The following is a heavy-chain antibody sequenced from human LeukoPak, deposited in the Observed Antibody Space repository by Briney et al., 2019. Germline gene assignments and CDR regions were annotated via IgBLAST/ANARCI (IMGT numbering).Heavy chain of an antibody. D-gene: IGHD2-2*01. Sequence: TASETLSLTCAVYGGSFSGDYWSWIRQPPGKGLEWIGEINHSESTNYNPSLKSRVTISVDTSKNQFSLKLSSVTAADTAVYYCARRVCSSTSCYPSDWGQGTLVTVSS. CDR3: ARRVCSSTSCYPSD. CDR2: INHSEST. V-gene: IGHV4-34*01. CDR1: GGSFSGDY. J-gene: IGHJ4*02.